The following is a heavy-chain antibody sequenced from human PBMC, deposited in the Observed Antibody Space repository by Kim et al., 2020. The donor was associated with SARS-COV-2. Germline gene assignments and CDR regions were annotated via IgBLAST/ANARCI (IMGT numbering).Heavy chain of an antibody. Sequence: SETLSLTCAVYGGSFSGYYWSWIRQPPGKGLEWIGEINHSGSTNYNPSLKSRVTISVDTSKNQFSLKLSSVTAADTAVYYCARKGGDYDILTGYADYWGQGTLVTVSS. J-gene: IGHJ4*02. CDR2: INHSGST. CDR3: ARKGGDYDILTGYADY. V-gene: IGHV4-34*01. CDR1: GGSFSGYY. D-gene: IGHD3-9*01.